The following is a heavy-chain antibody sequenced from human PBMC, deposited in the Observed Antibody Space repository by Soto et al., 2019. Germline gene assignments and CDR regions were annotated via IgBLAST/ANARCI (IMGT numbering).Heavy chain of an antibody. Sequence: GSLRLSCAASGFTFSSYAMSWVRQAPGKGLEWVSAISGSGGSTYYADSVKGRFTISRDNSKNTLYLQMNSLRAEDTAVYYCANVPYDYVWGSYRSNWFDPWGQGTLVTVSS. CDR1: GFTFSSYA. CDR3: ANVPYDYVWGSYRSNWFDP. J-gene: IGHJ5*02. CDR2: ISGSGGST. V-gene: IGHV3-23*01. D-gene: IGHD3-16*02.